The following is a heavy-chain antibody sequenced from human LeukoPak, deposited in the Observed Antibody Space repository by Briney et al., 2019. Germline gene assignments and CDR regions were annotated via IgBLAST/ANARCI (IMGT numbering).Heavy chain of an antibody. V-gene: IGHV3-74*01. CDR1: GFTFSSYW. Sequence: GGSLRLPCAASGFTFSSYWMHWVRQAPGKGLVWVSRINSDGSSTSYADSVKGRFTISRDNAKNTLYLQMNSLRAEDTAVYYCARGGHYYGSGSYSLYWGQGTLVTVSS. CDR3: ARGGHYYGSGSYSLY. CDR2: INSDGSST. D-gene: IGHD3-10*01. J-gene: IGHJ4*02.